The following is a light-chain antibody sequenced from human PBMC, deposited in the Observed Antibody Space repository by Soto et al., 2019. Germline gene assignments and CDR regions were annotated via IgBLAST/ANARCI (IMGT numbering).Light chain of an antibody. CDR1: QSVSSN. CDR2: GAS. CDR3: QQYNNWPPPT. Sequence: EIVMTQSPATLSVSPGERATLSCRASQSVSSNLAWYQQKPGQAPRLLIYGASTRATGIPARFSGSGSGTEFTLTISGLQSEDFAIYYCQQYNNWPPPTFGQGTKLEIK. J-gene: IGKJ2*01. V-gene: IGKV3-15*01.